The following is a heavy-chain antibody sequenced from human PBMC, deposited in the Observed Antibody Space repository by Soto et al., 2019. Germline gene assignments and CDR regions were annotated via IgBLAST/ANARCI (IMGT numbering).Heavy chain of an antibody. J-gene: IGHJ5*02. Sequence: QLQLQESGPGLVKPSETLSLTCTVSGGSISSSSYYWGWISQPPGKGLEWIGSIYYSGSTYHNPSLKSRVTISVDTSKNQFSLKLSSVTAADTAVYYCARHSDSTTVYHWFDPWGQGTLVTVSS. CDR2: IYYSGST. CDR1: GGSISSSSYY. D-gene: IGHD4-17*01. V-gene: IGHV4-39*01. CDR3: ARHSDSTTVYHWFDP.